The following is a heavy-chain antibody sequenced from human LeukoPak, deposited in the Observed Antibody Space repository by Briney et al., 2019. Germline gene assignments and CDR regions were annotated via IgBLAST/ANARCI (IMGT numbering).Heavy chain of an antibody. V-gene: IGHV3-33*01. CDR1: GFTFSSYG. J-gene: IGHJ4*02. Sequence: PGGSLRLSCAASGFTFSSYGMHWVRQAPGKGLEWVAVIWYDGGNKYYADSVKGRFTISRDNSKNTLYLQMNSLRAEDTAVYYCARDYYDSSGLLDYWGQGTLVTVSS. CDR2: IWYDGGNK. CDR3: ARDYYDSSGLLDY. D-gene: IGHD3-22*01.